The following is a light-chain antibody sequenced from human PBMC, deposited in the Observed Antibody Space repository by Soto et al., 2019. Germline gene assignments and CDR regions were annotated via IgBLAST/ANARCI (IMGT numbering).Light chain of an antibody. Sequence: QSVLTQPPSVSGAPGQTVTISCTGSSSNIGAGYDVDWYQQLPGTAPKLLMSANANRPSGVPDRFSGSKSGTSASLAITGLRPEDEADYSCQSYDSTLTGFVVFGGGTQLTVL. V-gene: IGLV1-40*01. CDR1: SSNIGAGYD. CDR3: QSYDSTLTGFVV. CDR2: ANA. J-gene: IGLJ7*01.